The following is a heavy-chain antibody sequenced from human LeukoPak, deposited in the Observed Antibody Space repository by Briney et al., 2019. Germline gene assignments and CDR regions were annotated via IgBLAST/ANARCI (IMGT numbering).Heavy chain of an antibody. V-gene: IGHV3-7*01. D-gene: IGHD6-13*01. CDR1: GFTFSSYW. CDR3: ARDHVGWIAAADY. CDR2: IKQDGSEK. J-gene: IGHJ4*02. Sequence: GGSLRLSCAASGFTFSSYWMSWVRQAPGKGLEWVANIKQDGSEKYYVDSVKGRFTISRDNAKNSLYLQMNSLRAEDTAVYYCARDHVGWIAAADYWGQGTLVTVSS.